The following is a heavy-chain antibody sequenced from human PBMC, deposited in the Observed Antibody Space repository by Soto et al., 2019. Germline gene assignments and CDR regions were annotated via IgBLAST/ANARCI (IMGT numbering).Heavy chain of an antibody. J-gene: IGHJ4*02. V-gene: IGHV4-4*07. CDR2: IDNSGST. CDR3: ARGGQDFWSGPFDY. D-gene: IGHD3-3*01. CDR1: GGSISNYF. Sequence: SETLSLTCTVSGGSISNYFCNWIRQPAGKGLEWIGRIDNSGSTNYNPSLKSRITMSADTSRNQFSLKLNSVTAADTAVYYCARGGQDFWSGPFDYWGPGAMLTVYS.